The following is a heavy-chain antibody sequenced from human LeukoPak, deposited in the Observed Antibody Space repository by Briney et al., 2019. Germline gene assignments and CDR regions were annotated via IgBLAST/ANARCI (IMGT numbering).Heavy chain of an antibody. Sequence: GGSLRLSCAASGFTFSSYAMTWVRQAPGKGLEWVSGISGSGSGTYYADSVKGRFTISRDNSKTTLYLQMNSLRAEDTALYYCVKYTGNSILVHDDYWGQGTLVTVSS. V-gene: IGHV3-23*01. CDR2: ISGSGSGT. CDR3: VKYTGNSILVHDDY. D-gene: IGHD4-23*01. J-gene: IGHJ4*02. CDR1: GFTFSSYA.